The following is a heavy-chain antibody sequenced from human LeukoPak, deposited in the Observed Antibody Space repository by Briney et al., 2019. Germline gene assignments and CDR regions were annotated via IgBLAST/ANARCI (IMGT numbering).Heavy chain of an antibody. CDR2: IWFDGSNE. D-gene: IGHD2-2*02. V-gene: IGHV3-33*01. CDR3: ARDRGDYTGYFDC. CDR1: GFTFNNYG. J-gene: IGHJ4*02. Sequence: PGGSLRLSCAGSGFTFNNYGIHWVRQAPGKGLEWVAVIWFDGSNEKYADSVKGRFTISRDTSKSTVDLQMSSLRAEDTAVYYCARDRGDYTGYFDCWGQGILVAVSS.